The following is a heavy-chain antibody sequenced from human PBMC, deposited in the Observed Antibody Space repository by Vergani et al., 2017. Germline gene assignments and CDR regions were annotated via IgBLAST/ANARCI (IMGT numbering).Heavy chain of an antibody. Sequence: EVQLVESGGGLVQPGGSLRLSCAASGFTVSSNYMSWVRQAPGKGLEWVSVIYCGGSTYYADSVKDRFTISRNNSKNTVYLQMNSLRAEDTAVYYCAREWVNIVATTTDYYYYCGMDGWGQGTTVTVSS. J-gene: IGHJ6*02. CDR2: IYCGGST. D-gene: IGHD5-12*01. V-gene: IGHV3-53*04. CDR1: GFTVSSNY. CDR3: AREWVNIVATTTDYYYYCGMDG.